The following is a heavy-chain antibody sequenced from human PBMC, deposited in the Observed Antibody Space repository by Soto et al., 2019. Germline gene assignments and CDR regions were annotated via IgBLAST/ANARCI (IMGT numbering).Heavy chain of an antibody. V-gene: IGHV1-8*01. CDR1: GYTFTSYD. Sequence: VASVKVFCKASGYTFTSYDINWVRQATGQGLEWMGWMNPNSGNTGYAQKFQGRVTMTRNTSISTAYMELSSLRSEDTAVYYCARSYYGSGSYWFYGMDVWGQGTTVTVSS. CDR2: MNPNSGNT. D-gene: IGHD3-10*01. J-gene: IGHJ6*02. CDR3: ARSYYGSGSYWFYGMDV.